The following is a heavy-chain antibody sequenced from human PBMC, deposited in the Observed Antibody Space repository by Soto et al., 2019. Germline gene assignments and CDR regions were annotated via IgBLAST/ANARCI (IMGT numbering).Heavy chain of an antibody. CDR3: ASRPAPKIAAVDL. Sequence: QVQLQESGPGLVKPSETLSLTCSVSGGSVSSGTYYWNWIRQSPGKGLEWIGFIYFSGSTKYNPSLKSRVTISLDTSNNRFSLKLTSVTAADTAVYFCASRPAPKIAAVDLWGQGTLVTVSS. CDR1: GGSVSSGTYY. D-gene: IGHD6-13*01. CDR2: IYFSGST. V-gene: IGHV4-61*01. J-gene: IGHJ5*02.